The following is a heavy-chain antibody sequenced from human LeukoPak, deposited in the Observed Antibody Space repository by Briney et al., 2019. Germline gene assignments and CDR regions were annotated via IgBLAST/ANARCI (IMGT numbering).Heavy chain of an antibody. CDR2: ISSSSSYI. Sequence: GGSLRLSCAASGFTFSSYSMNWVRQAPGKGLEWVSSISSSSSYIYYADSVKGRFTISRDNAKNSLYLQMNSLRAEDPAVYYCARTGDYYGSGSYYDYWGQGTLVTVSS. V-gene: IGHV3-21*01. CDR3: ARTGDYYGSGSYYDY. D-gene: IGHD3-10*01. CDR1: GFTFSSYS. J-gene: IGHJ4*02.